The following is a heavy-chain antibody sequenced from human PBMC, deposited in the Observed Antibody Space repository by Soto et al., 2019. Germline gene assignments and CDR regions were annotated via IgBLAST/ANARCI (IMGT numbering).Heavy chain of an antibody. V-gene: IGHV1-2*02. CDR1: WYTLTRHY. D-gene: IGHD6-19*01. CDR2: INPNSGGT. CDR3: ASTIAVAGKGAGY. Sequence: GSCQASWYTLTRHYMPLGGQGPGQGLEWMGWINPNSGGTNYAQKFQGRVTMTRDTSISTAYMELSRLRSDDTAVYYCASTIAVAGKGAGYWGQGTLVTVS. J-gene: IGHJ4*02.